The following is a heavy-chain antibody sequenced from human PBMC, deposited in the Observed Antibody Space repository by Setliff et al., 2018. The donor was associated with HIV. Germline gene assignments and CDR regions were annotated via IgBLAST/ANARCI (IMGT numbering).Heavy chain of an antibody. CDR2: ISPNSAVT. D-gene: IGHD4-17*01. V-gene: IGHV1-2*06. CDR3: VRDLEPHYGDFGPFDY. Sequence: ASVKVSCKASGFTFSDYYIHWVRQAPGQGLEWMGRISPNSAVTNYAQKFQGRVTMTRDTSIRTAYMEVSRLKSDDTAIYYCVRDLEPHYGDFGPFDYWGPGTLVTVSS. CDR1: GFTFSDYY. J-gene: IGHJ4*02.